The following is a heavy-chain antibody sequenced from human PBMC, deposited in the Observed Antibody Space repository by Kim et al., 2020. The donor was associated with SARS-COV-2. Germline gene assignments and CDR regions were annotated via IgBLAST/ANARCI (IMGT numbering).Heavy chain of an antibody. Sequence: GGSLRLSCAASGFTFSSYGMHWVRQAPGKGLECVAVISYDGSNKYYADSVKGRFTISRDNSKNTLYLQMNSLRAEDTAVYYCAKDQYDSSVSGFDYWGQGTLVTVSS. V-gene: IGHV3-30*18. J-gene: IGHJ4*02. CDR1: GFTFSSYG. CDR3: AKDQYDSSVSGFDY. CDR2: ISYDGSNK. D-gene: IGHD3-22*01.